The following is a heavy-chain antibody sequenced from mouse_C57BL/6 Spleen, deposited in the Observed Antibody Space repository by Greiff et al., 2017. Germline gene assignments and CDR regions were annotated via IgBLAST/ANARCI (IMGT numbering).Heavy chain of an antibody. D-gene: IGHD4-1*01. V-gene: IGHV3-6*01. CDR1: GYSITSGYY. J-gene: IGHJ2*01. CDR2: ISYDGSN. CDR3: ARDEGTGSFDY. Sequence: EVQLQQSGPGLVKPSQSLSLTCSVTGYSITSGYYWNWIRQFPGNKLEWMGYISYDGSNNYNPSLKNRISITRDTSKNQFFLKLNSVTTEDTATYYCARDEGTGSFDYWGQGTTLTVSS.